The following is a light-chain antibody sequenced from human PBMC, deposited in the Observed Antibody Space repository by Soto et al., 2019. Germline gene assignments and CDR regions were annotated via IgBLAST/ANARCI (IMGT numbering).Light chain of an antibody. Sequence: QSALIQPPSVSGSLGQSVAISCTGTSSDVGSFDYVSWCQQHPGTDPRVMIYNVIIQLSGVPDRFSGSKSGNTASMTMSGLQAEEEADYYCYSYTSSVTYVVFGGGTKLTVL. CDR3: YSYTSSVTYVV. J-gene: IGLJ2*01. CDR1: SSDVGSFDY. V-gene: IGLV2-11*01. CDR2: NVI.